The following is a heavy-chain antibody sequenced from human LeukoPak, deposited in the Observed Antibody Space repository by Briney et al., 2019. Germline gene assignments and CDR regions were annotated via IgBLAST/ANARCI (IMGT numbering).Heavy chain of an antibody. V-gene: IGHV2-70*11. Sequence: SGPALVKPTQPLRLTCTFSGFALSTSGLCVNWFRQPPGKALEWLARIDWDDDKYYSTSLKTRLTISKDTSKNQVVLTMTNMDPVDTARYFCARRIRGYHFDDWGQGILVTVSS. D-gene: IGHD1-1*01. CDR1: GFALSTSGLC. CDR2: IDWDDDK. CDR3: ARRIRGYHFDD. J-gene: IGHJ4*02.